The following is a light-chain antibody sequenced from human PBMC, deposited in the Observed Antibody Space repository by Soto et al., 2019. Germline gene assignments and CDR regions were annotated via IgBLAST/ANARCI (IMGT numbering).Light chain of an antibody. Sequence: DIQMTQSPSTLSASVGDRVTITCRASQSISSWLAWYQQKPGTAPKLLIYEASTLQSGVPSRFSGSGSGTEFPLTICSLQPDVSANYYRQQYRDNWTCGQGTKVEIK. CDR2: EAS. J-gene: IGKJ1*01. V-gene: IGKV1-5*03. CDR3: QQYRDNWT. CDR1: QSISSW.